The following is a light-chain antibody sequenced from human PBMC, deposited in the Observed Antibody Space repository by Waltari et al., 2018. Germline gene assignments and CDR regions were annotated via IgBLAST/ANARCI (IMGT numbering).Light chain of an antibody. Sequence: SYELTQPPSVSVSPGQTARIPCSGDVLPKQYAYLYQQKPGQAPVLIISKDTERASGIPSRFSGPTAGTTVTLTISGAQADDEADYYFQAAHSGSTHLLFGGGTKLTVL. V-gene: IGLV3-25*03. CDR1: VLPKQY. CDR2: KDT. J-gene: IGLJ2*01. CDR3: QAAHSGSTHLL.